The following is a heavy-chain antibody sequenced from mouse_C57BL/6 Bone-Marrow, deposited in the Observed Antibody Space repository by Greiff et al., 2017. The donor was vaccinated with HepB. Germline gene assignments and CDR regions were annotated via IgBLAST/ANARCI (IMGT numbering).Heavy chain of an antibody. V-gene: IGHV1-55*01. Sequence: VQLQQPGAELVKPGASVKMSCKASGYTFTSYWITWVKQRPGQGLEWIGDIYPGSGSTNYNEKFKSKATLTVDTSSSTAYMQRSSLTSEDSAVYYSARSHLLLCLDSWGPGTTLSVSS. CDR3: ARSHLLLCLDS. CDR1: GYTFTSYW. CDR2: IYPGSGST. J-gene: IGHJ2*01. D-gene: IGHD1-1*02.